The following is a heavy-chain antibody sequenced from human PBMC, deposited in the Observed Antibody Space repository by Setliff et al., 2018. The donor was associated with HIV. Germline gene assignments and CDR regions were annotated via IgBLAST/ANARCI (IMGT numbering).Heavy chain of an antibody. J-gene: IGHJ4*02. V-gene: IGHV4-34*01. CDR2: ISHTGST. Sequence: PSETLSLTCVVNGESFRGHFWTWIRQIPGKGLEWIGQISHTGSTNYNPSLKSRVTISLDTSKNQFSLKLSSATAADTAVYYCAKVEGGYPSYFDYWGQGTLVTVSS. D-gene: IGHD3-22*01. CDR1: GESFRGHF. CDR3: AKVEGGYPSYFDY.